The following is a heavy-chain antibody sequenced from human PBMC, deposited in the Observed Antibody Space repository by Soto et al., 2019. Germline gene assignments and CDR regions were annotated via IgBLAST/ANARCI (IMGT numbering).Heavy chain of an antibody. CDR2: IIPIFGTA. CDR3: ARATMVRGVIIYNRFDP. V-gene: IGHV1-69*06. Sequence: SVKVSCKASGGTFSSYAISWVRQAPGQGLEWMGGIIPIFGTANYAQKFQGRVTITADKSTSTAYMELSSLRSEDTAVYYCARATMVRGVIIYNRFDPWGQGTLVTVSS. D-gene: IGHD3-10*01. CDR1: GGTFSSYA. J-gene: IGHJ5*02.